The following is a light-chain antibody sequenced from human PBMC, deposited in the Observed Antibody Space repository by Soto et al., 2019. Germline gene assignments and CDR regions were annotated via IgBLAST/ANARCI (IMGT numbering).Light chain of an antibody. Sequence: EIVMTQSPATLSVSPGERATLSCRASQSVSSNLGWYQQKPGQAPRLLIYDASTTAAGIPARFSGSGSGTEFTLTFSNLQSEDFALYYCQQYYNWPRTFGQGTKVEIK. CDR1: QSVSSN. V-gene: IGKV3-15*01. J-gene: IGKJ1*01. CDR2: DAS. CDR3: QQYYNWPRT.